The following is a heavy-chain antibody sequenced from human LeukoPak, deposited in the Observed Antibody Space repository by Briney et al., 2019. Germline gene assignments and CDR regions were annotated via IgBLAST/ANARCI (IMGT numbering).Heavy chain of an antibody. D-gene: IGHD6-19*01. V-gene: IGHV4-59*01. Sequence: SETLSLTCSVSGGSISIYYWSWIRQPPGKGLEWTGNIYYSGSTNYNPSLESRVTISVDTSKNQFSLKMSSVTAADTAVYYCARGIAMAYFDYWGQGTLVTVSS. CDR2: IYYSGST. J-gene: IGHJ4*02. CDR1: GGSISIYY. CDR3: ARGIAMAYFDY.